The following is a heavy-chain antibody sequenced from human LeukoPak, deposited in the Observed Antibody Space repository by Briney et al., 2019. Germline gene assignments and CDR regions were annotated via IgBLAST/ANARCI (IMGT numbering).Heavy chain of an antibody. D-gene: IGHD4-17*01. Sequence: SETLSLTCAVSGYSISSGYYWGWIRQPPGKGLEWIGSIYHSGSTYYNPPLKSRVTISVDTSKNQFSLKLTSLTAADTAVYYCARVFGDLTDAFDIWGQGTMVTVSS. J-gene: IGHJ3*02. CDR3: ARVFGDLTDAFDI. V-gene: IGHV4-38-2*01. CDR2: IYHSGST. CDR1: GYSISSGYY.